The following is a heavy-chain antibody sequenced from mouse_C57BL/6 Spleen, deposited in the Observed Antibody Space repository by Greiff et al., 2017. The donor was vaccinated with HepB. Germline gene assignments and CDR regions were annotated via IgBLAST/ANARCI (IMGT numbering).Heavy chain of an antibody. CDR2: IDPSDSYT. CDR3: ARRDYGSSRGYFDV. V-gene: IGHV1-50*01. D-gene: IGHD1-1*01. Sequence: VQLQQPGAELVKPGASVKLSCKASGYTFTSYWMQWVKQRPGQGLEWIGEIDPSDSYTNYNQKFKGKATLTVDTSSSTAYMQLSSLTSEDSAVYYCARRDYGSSRGYFDVWGTGTTVTVSS. CDR1: GYTFTSYW. J-gene: IGHJ1*03.